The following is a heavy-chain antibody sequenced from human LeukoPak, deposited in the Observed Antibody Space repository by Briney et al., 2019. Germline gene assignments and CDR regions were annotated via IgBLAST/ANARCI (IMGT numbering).Heavy chain of an antibody. CDR1: GYTFTTYG. CDR3: ARDTTYYDSSGYSKRFDY. Sequence: ASVKVSCKASGYTFTTYGISWVRQAPGQGLQWMGWISAYNGNTNYAQKLQDRVTMTTDTSTSTAYMELRSLRSDDTAVYYCARDTTYYDSSGYSKRFDYWGQGTLVTVSS. V-gene: IGHV1-18*01. D-gene: IGHD3-22*01. J-gene: IGHJ4*02. CDR2: ISAYNGNT.